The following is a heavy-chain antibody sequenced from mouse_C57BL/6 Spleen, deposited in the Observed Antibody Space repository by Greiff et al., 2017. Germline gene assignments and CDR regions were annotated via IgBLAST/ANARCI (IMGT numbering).Heavy chain of an antibody. Sequence: QVQLKQPGAELVKPGASVKLSCKASGYTFTSYWMHWVKQRPGQGLEWIGMIHPNRGSTNYNEKFKSKATLTVDKSSSTAYMQLSSLTSEDSAVYYCAGDYGSYAMDYWGQGTSVTVSS. V-gene: IGHV1-64*01. J-gene: IGHJ4*01. D-gene: IGHD1-1*01. CDR3: AGDYGSYAMDY. CDR1: GYTFTSYW. CDR2: IHPNRGST.